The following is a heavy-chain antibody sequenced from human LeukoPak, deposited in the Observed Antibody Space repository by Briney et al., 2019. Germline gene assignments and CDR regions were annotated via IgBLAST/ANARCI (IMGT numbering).Heavy chain of an antibody. CDR3: AIAGAFIYYFDY. CDR2: INPNSGGT. V-gene: IGHV1-2*02. CDR1: GYTFTSYA. D-gene: IGHD2-8*02. Sequence: ASVKVSCKASGYTFTSYAMNWVRQAPGQGLEWMGWINPNSGGTNYAQKFQGRVTMTRDTSISTAYMELSRLRSDDTAVYYCAIAGAFIYYFDYWGQGTLVTVSS. J-gene: IGHJ4*02.